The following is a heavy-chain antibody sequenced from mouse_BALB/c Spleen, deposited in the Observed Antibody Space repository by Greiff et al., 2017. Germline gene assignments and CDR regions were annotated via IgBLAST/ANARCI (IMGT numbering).Heavy chain of an antibody. V-gene: IGHV5-9-4*01. J-gene: IGHJ2*01. CDR1: GFTFSSYA. Sequence: EVKLMESGGGLVKPGGSLKLSCAASGFTFSSYAMSWVRQSPEKRLEWVAEISSGGSYTYYPDTVTGRFTISRDNAKNTLYLEMSSLRSEDTAMYYCARDPHYYGSSYYFDYWGQGTTLTVSS. CDR3: ARDPHYYGSSYYFDY. D-gene: IGHD1-1*01. CDR2: ISSGGSYT.